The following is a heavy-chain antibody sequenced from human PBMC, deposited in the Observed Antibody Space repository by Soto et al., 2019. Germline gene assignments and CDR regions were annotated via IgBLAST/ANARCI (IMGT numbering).Heavy chain of an antibody. D-gene: IGHD5-12*01. CDR1: GGTFSSYA. CDR2: IIPIFGTA. Sequence: QVQLVQSGAEVKKPGSSVKVSCKASGGTFSSYAISWVLQAPGQGLQWMGGIIPIFGTANYAQKFQGRVTITADESTSTAYMERSSLRSEDTAVYYCARVGYSGYAPEVYGMDVWGQGTTVTVSS. J-gene: IGHJ6*02. CDR3: ARVGYSGYAPEVYGMDV. V-gene: IGHV1-69*12.